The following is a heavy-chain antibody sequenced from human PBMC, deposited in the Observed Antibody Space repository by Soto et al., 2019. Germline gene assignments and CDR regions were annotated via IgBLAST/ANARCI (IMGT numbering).Heavy chain of an antibody. Sequence: PSETLSLTCTVSGGSISSYYWSWIRQPPGKGLEWIGYIYYSGSTNYNPSLKSRVTISVDTSKNQFSLKLSSVTAADTAVYYCAKTMVRGVRYYYYGMDVWGQGTTVTVSS. CDR2: IYYSGST. V-gene: IGHV4-59*01. J-gene: IGHJ6*02. CDR1: GGSISSYY. CDR3: AKTMVRGVRYYYYGMDV. D-gene: IGHD3-10*01.